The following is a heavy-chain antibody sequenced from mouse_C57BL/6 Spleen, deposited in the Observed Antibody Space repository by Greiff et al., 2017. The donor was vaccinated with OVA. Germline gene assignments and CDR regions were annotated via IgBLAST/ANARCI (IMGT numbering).Heavy chain of an antibody. Sequence: VQLQQSGAELVKPGASVKLSCKASGYTFTSYWMHWVKKRPGRGLEWIGRIDPNSGGTKYNEKFKSKATLTVDKPSSTAYMQLSSLTSEDSAIYYCARSYYGSSYWYIDVWGAGTTVTVSS. CDR2: IDPNSGGT. V-gene: IGHV1-72*01. CDR3: ARSYYGSSYWYIDV. D-gene: IGHD1-1*01. J-gene: IGHJ1*01. CDR1: GYTFTSYW.